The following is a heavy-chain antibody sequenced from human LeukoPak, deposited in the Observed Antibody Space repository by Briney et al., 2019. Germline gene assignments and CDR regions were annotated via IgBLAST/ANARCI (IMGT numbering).Heavy chain of an antibody. Sequence: PGGSLRLSCAASGFTFSSYAMSWVRQAPGKGLEWVSAISGSGGSTYYADSVKGRFTISRDNSKNTLYLQMNSLRAEDTAVYYCAKSLFAAYSSSSAVVVAFDIWGQGTMVTVSS. D-gene: IGHD6-6*01. J-gene: IGHJ3*02. CDR1: GFTFSSYA. CDR3: AKSLFAAYSSSSAVVVAFDI. CDR2: ISGSGGST. V-gene: IGHV3-23*01.